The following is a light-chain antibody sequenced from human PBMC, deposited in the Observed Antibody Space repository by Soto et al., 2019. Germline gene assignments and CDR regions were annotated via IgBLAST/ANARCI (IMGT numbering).Light chain of an antibody. Sequence: EIVLTQSPGTLCLSPGEIATLSCRASQSVRSYLAWYQQKPGQAPRLLIYDASNRATGIPARFSGSGSGTDFTLTISSLQPEDFATYYCQQSYSTPWTFGQGTKVDIK. CDR1: QSVRSY. CDR2: DAS. J-gene: IGKJ1*01. CDR3: QQSYSTPWT. V-gene: IGKV3-11*01.